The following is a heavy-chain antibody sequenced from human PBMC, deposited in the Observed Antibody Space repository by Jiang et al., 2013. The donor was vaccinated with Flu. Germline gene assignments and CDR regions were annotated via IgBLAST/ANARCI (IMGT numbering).Heavy chain of an antibody. CDR2: VNPRNGNT. Sequence: SVKVSCRVSGYNFITSDINWVRQATGQGLEWLGWVNPRNGNTGYAPRFQGRVILSSNTSVSTAYMYLTTLTSEDTAVYFCASGASYFDHWGQGALVTVSS. V-gene: IGHV1-8*01. J-gene: IGHJ4*02. CDR3: ASGASYFDH. CDR1: GYNFITSD.